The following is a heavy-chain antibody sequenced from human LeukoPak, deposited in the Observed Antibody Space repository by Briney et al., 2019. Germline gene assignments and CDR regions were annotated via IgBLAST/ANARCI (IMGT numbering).Heavy chain of an antibody. CDR3: ARYPSYSSGYYDY. CDR2: IEGDGGSS. D-gene: IGHD3-22*01. V-gene: IGHV3-74*01. Sequence: GGSLRLSCAASGFTFRSCWRQGVRQAPGKGLVWVSRIEGDGGSSTYADSVKGRFTISRDNAKNTLYLQMNSLRAEDTAVYYCARYPSYSSGYYDYWGQGTLVTVSS. J-gene: IGHJ4*02. CDR1: GFTFRSCW.